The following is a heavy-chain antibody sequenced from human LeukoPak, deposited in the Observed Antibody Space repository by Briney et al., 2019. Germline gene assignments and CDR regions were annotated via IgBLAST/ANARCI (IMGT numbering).Heavy chain of an antibody. V-gene: IGHV3-53*01. CDR1: GFTFSHAW. CDR3: AKDNPGDYVRYFDY. CDR2: IGNAGRR. D-gene: IGHD4-17*01. Sequence: GGSLRLSCAASGFTFSHAWMSWLRQAPGKGLEWVSHIGNAGRRDYADSVKGRFTISRDNSRNTLYLQMNNLRAEDTAVYYCAKDNPGDYVRYFDYWGQGTLVTVSS. J-gene: IGHJ4*02.